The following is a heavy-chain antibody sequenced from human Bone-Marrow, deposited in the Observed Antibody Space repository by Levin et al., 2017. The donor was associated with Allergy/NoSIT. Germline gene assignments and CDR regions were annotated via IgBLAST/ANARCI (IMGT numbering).Heavy chain of an antibody. J-gene: IGHJ6*03. CDR2: ITYSHNT. Sequence: SETLSLTCSVSGDSISGSNSYWGWIRQPPGKGLEWIGTITYSHNTYYNPSLKSRFSISVDTSRNQFSLTVKSLTAADTAVYFCAGVAFFYYYIDVWGTGTTVAVSS. D-gene: IGHD5-12*01. CDR3: AGVAFFYYYIDV. CDR1: GDSISGSNSY. V-gene: IGHV4-39*01.